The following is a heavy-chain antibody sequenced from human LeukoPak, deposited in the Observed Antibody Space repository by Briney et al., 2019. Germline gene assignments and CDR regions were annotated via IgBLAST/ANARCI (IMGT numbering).Heavy chain of an antibody. D-gene: IGHD2-15*01. CDR1: GGSINNYY. CDR2: IYYSGST. V-gene: IGHV4-59*08. J-gene: IGHJ4*02. Sequence: SETLSLTCTVSGGSINNYYWSWIRQPPGKGLEWIAYIYYSGSTNYNPSLKSRVTISVDTSKNQFSLKLSSVTAADTALYYCARYYCSGGNCYGDYWGQGTLVNVSS. CDR3: ARYYCSGGNCYGDY.